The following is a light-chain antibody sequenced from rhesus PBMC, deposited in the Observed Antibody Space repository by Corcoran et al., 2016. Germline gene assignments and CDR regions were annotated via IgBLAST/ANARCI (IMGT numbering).Light chain of an antibody. V-gene: IGKV3-42*03. CDR3: QQYSNWPHS. Sequence: EIVMTQSPATLSLSPGERATLSCRASQSVSSSLAWYQQKPGQAPRLLIYVASSRATGIPERFSGSGAGTEFTHTISSLEPEDFAVYYCQQYSNWPHSFGQGTKVEIK. CDR2: VAS. CDR1: QSVSSS. J-gene: IGKJ2*01.